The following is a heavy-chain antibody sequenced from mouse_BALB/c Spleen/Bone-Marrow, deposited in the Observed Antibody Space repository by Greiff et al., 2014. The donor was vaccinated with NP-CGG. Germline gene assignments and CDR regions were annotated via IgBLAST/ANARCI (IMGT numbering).Heavy chain of an antibody. V-gene: IGHV1S41*01. Sequence: DLVKPGASVKLSCKASGYTFTSYWINWIKQRPGQGLEWIGRIPPGSGTTYYNEMFKGKVTLTVDTSSTTACIQLSSLSSEDSAVYFCARGSYYYGSSSPWFAYWGQGTLVTVSA. CDR1: GYTFTSYW. J-gene: IGHJ3*01. CDR3: ARGSYYYGSSSPWFAY. CDR2: IPPGSGTT. D-gene: IGHD1-1*01.